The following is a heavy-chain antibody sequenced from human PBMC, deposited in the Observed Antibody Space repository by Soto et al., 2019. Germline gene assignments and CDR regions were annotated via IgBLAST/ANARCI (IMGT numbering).Heavy chain of an antibody. CDR2: ISHDGSSE. CDR3: AKGSPPIAVAGSLYFGMDV. D-gene: IGHD6-19*01. Sequence: PGGSLRLACGGSGVTFGNYVLHWGRRAPGKGLEWVASISHDGSSEYYLDSVKGRFTISRDNSKKTLYLQMNSLRGEDTAVYHCAKGSPPIAVAGSLYFGMDVWGQGTTVTVSS. CDR1: GVTFGNYV. V-gene: IGHV3-30*18. J-gene: IGHJ6*02.